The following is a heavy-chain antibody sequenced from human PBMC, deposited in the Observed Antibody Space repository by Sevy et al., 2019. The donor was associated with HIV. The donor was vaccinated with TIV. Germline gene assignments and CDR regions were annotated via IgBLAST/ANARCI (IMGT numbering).Heavy chain of an antibody. D-gene: IGHD3-22*01. CDR1: GFTFSNAW. V-gene: IGHV3-15*01. Sequence: GGYLRLSCAASGFTFSNAWMSWVRQAPGKGLEWVGRIKSKTDGGTTDYAAPVKGRFTISRDDSKNTLYLQMNSLKTEDTAVYYCATGYYYDSSGYYFERDYGMDVWGQGTTVTVSS. CDR2: IKSKTDGGTT. J-gene: IGHJ6*02. CDR3: ATGYYYDSSGYYFERDYGMDV.